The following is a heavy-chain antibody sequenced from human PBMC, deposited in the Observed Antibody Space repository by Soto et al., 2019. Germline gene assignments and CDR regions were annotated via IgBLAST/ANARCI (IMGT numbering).Heavy chain of an antibody. D-gene: IGHD4-4*01. CDR3: ATGRVIEGQYGLDV. CDR1: GYTLTELA. J-gene: IGHJ6*02. CDR2: FDADAGET. V-gene: IGHV1-24*01. Sequence: ASVKVSCKVSGYTLTELAMPWVRQAPGKGFEWMGGFDADAGETIYPQEFQGRLTMTEDTSTDTAFMELSSLTSEDTAVYYCATGRVIEGQYGLDVWGQGTSVTVSS.